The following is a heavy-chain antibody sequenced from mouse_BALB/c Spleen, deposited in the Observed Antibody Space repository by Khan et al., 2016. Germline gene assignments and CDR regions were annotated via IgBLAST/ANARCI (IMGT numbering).Heavy chain of an antibody. V-gene: IGHV14-4*02. Sequence: VQLQQSGAELVRSGASVKLSCTASAFNIIDYFMHWVKQRPEQGLEWIGWIDPENGDTEYAPKFQGKATMTADTSSNTAYLQLSSLTSEDTAVYYFNAGWLGRDYYALDYWGQGTSVTVSS. J-gene: IGHJ4*01. CDR1: AFNIIDYF. D-gene: IGHD4-1*01. CDR2: IDPENGDT. CDR3: NAGWLGRDYYALDY.